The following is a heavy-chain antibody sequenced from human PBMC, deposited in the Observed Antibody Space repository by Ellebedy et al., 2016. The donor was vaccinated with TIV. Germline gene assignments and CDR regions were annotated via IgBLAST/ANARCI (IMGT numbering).Heavy chain of an antibody. J-gene: IGHJ5*02. CDR2: IYPVDSNT. D-gene: IGHD2-15*01. V-gene: IGHV5-51*01. CDR1: GYSFTTYW. CDR3: ARQGCSGGSCDSEWHTLGS. Sequence: GESLKISXKGSGYSFTTYWIAWVRQLPGKGLECMGIIYPVDSNTRYSPSFQGQVTISADKSINTAYLQWSSLKASDTAMYYCARQGCSGGSCDSEWHTLGSWGQGTLVTVSS.